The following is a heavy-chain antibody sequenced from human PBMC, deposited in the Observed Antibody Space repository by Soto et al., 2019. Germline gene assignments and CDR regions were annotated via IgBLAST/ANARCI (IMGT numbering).Heavy chain of an antibody. CDR3: AKGPLGAVAGTVRYFDY. J-gene: IGHJ4*02. V-gene: IGHV3-23*01. D-gene: IGHD6-19*01. CDR2: ITASGGTR. Sequence: EVQLLESGGGLVQPGGSLRLSCTPSGFTFSSYAMNWVRQAPGKGLEWVSAITASGGTRYYADSVKGRFTISRDNSKNTLYLQMNSLRAEDTAIYYCAKGPLGAVAGTVRYFDYWGQGTLVTVSS. CDR1: GFTFSSYA.